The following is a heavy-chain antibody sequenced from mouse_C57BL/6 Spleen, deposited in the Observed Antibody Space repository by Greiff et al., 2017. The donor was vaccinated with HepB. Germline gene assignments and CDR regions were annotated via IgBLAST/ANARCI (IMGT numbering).Heavy chain of an antibody. CDR1: GYAFSSSW. J-gene: IGHJ2*01. CDR3: ARPDSSGYSYYFDY. V-gene: IGHV1-82*01. D-gene: IGHD3-2*02. CDR2: IYPGDGDT. Sequence: QVQLQQSGPELVKPGASVKISCKASGYAFSSSWMNWVKQRPGKGLEWIGRIYPGDGDTNYNGKFKGKATLTADKSSSTAYMQLSSLTSEDSAVYFCARPDSSGYSYYFDYWGHGTTLTVSS.